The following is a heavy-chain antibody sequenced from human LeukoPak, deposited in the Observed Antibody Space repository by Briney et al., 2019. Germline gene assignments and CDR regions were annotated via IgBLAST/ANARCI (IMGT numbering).Heavy chain of an antibody. J-gene: IGHJ4*02. CDR3: AREWSGFDS. D-gene: IGHD2-15*01. Sequence: PSETLSLTCTVSGGSISSYYWSWIRQPPGKGLEWIGYIYYSGSTYYNPSLKSRVTISVDTSKNQFSLKLGSVTAADTAVYYCAREWSGFDSWGQGTLVTVSS. CDR1: GGSISSYY. V-gene: IGHV4-59*12. CDR2: IYYSGST.